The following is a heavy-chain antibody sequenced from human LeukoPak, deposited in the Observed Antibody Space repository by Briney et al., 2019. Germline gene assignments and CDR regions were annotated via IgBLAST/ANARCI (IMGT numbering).Heavy chain of an antibody. D-gene: IGHD1-26*01. J-gene: IGHJ4*02. CDR3: ARAPARVVGASDY. CDR2: INPNNGNT. V-gene: IGHV1-18*04. CDR1: GYTFTGYY. Sequence: ASVKVSCKASGYTFTGYYMHWVRQAPGQGLEWMGWINPNNGNTNYAQKLQGRVTMTTDTSTSTAYMELRSLRSDDTAVYYCARAPARVVGASDYWGQGTLVTVSS.